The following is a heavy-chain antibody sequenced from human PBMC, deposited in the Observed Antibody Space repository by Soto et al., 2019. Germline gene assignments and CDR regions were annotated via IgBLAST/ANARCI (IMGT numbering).Heavy chain of an antibody. CDR1: GGSISSYY. J-gene: IGHJ6*02. CDR2: IYYSGST. Sequence: SETLSLTCIVSGGSISSYYWSWIRQPPGKGLEWIGYIYYSGSTNYNPSLKSRVTISVDTSKNQFSLKLSSVTAADTAVYYCARAQQQLVLDGMDVWGQGTTVTVS. V-gene: IGHV4-59*01. CDR3: ARAQQQLVLDGMDV. D-gene: IGHD6-13*01.